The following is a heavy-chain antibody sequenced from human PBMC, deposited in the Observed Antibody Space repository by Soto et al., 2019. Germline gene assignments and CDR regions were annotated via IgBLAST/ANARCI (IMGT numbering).Heavy chain of an antibody. CDR1: GGSISIRSYY. V-gene: IGHV4-39*01. J-gene: IGHJ5*02. D-gene: IGHD3-3*01. CDR3: ARHRGTTPLYDFWSGYSTGGWFDP. Sequence: SEALALTCTFSGGSISIRSYYWGWIRQPPGKGTQRSARTYYSGITYYNPSLKSRVTISVDTSKNQFSLKLSSVTAADTAVYYCARHRGTTPLYDFWSGYSTGGWFDPWGQGTLVTVSS. CDR2: TYYSGIT.